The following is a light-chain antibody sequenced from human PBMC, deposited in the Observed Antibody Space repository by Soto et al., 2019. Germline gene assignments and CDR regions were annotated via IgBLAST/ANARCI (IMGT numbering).Light chain of an antibody. Sequence: EIVLTQSPATLSLSPGERATLSCRASQSVSSLLAWYQQKSGQPPRLLISDASNRATGVPARSSGSGSGTDFTLIISSLEPEDFAVYYCQQRSNWPLSFGGGTKVEI. V-gene: IGKV3-11*01. CDR2: DAS. CDR3: QQRSNWPLS. CDR1: QSVSSL. J-gene: IGKJ4*01.